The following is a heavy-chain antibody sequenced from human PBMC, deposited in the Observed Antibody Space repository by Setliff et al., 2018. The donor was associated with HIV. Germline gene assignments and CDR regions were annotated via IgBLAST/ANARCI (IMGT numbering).Heavy chain of an antibody. CDR2: INPTGGST. D-gene: IGHD6-19*01. J-gene: IGHJ5*02. CDR1: GYSFTNHY. CDR3: ALDLPGPASTSGWRKNWFDP. V-gene: IGHV1-46*01. Sequence: ASVKVSCKPSGYSFTNHYMHWVRQAPGQGLEWMGVINPTGGSTRHTQKFQGRVAITRGKATNTAYMDLSGLRSEDTALYYCALDLPGPASTSGWRKNWFDPWGQGTLVTVSS.